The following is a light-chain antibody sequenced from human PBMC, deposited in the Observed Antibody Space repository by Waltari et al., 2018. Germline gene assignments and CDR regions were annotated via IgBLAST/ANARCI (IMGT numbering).Light chain of an antibody. CDR1: SSNIGADYD. V-gene: IGLV1-40*01. CDR3: QSYDSSLSDSYV. CDR2: GNN. J-gene: IGLJ1*01. Sequence: QSVLTQPPSVSGAPGQRVTISCTGSSSNIGADYDVHWYQHLPGTAPKLLIYGNNNRPPGVPDRCSGSKSGTSASLAITGLQAEDEADYFCQSYDSSLSDSYVFGTGTKVTVL.